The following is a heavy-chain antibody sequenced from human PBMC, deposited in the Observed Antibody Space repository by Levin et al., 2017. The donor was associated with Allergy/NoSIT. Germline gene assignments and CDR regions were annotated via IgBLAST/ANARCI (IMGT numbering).Heavy chain of an antibody. V-gene: IGHV4-34*01. CDR1: GDTFSGYH. CDR2: INPGGKA. J-gene: IGHJ6*04. Sequence: SQTLSLTCAVYGDTFSGYHWNWVRQPPGKGLEWIGEINPGGKATYDPSLKSRVTMSVDTSKNQFSLIMRSVTAADTAVYYCARGLDWDDKGRLDYLDVWDRGTTVIVSS. CDR3: ARGLDWDDKGRLDYLDV. D-gene: IGHD1-1*01.